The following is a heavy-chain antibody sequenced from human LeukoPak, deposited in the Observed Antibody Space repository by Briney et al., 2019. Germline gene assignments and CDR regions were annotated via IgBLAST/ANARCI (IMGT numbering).Heavy chain of an antibody. CDR2: IKQDGSEK. D-gene: IGHD1-7*01. CDR1: GSTLSSHW. Sequence: GGSLRLSCAASGSTLSSHWMSWVRQAPGKGLEWVANIKQDGSEKYYVDSVKGRFTISRDNAKNSMYLQMNSLRAEDTAVYYCARWEIRGTAHQLDYWGQGTLVTVSS. J-gene: IGHJ4*02. CDR3: ARWEIRGTAHQLDY. V-gene: IGHV3-7*01.